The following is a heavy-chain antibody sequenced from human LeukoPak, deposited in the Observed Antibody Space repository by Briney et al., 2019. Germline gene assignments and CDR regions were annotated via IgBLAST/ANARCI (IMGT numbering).Heavy chain of an antibody. CDR1: GFTFSSYS. CDR3: AKGMGIDY. Sequence: GGSLRLSCAASGFTFSSYSMNWVRQAPGKGLEWVSYISSSSSTIYYADSVKGRFTISRDNSKDTLYLQMNSLRAEDTAVYYWAKGMGIDYWGQGTLVTVSS. D-gene: IGHD1-26*01. J-gene: IGHJ4*02. V-gene: IGHV3-48*01. CDR2: ISSSSSTI.